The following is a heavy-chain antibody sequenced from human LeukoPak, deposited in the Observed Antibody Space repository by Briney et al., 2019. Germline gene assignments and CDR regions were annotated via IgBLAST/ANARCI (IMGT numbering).Heavy chain of an antibody. CDR3: ARDDSGPAD. D-gene: IGHD6-19*01. V-gene: IGHV3-7*01. J-gene: IGHJ4*02. CDR1: GFTFSSYW. Sequence: GGSLRLSCAASGFTFSSYWMSWVRQAPGKGLEWVANIKEDGSEKFYVDSVKGRFTISRDNAKNSLYLHMDSLRAEDTALYYCARDDSGPADWGQGTLVTVSS. CDR2: IKEDGSEK.